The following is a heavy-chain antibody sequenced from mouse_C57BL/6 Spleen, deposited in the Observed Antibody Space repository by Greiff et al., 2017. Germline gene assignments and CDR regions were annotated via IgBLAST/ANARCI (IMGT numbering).Heavy chain of an antibody. V-gene: IGHV1-81*01. CDR2: IYPRSGNT. CDR3: ARENYYGSSPREYAMDY. Sequence: VQLQQSGAELARPGASVKLSCKASGYTFTSYGISWVKQRTGQGLEWIGEIYPRSGNTYYNEKFKGKATLTADKSSSTAYMELRSLTSEDSAVYFCARENYYGSSPREYAMDYWGQGTSVTVSS. J-gene: IGHJ4*01. CDR1: GYTFTSYG. D-gene: IGHD1-1*01.